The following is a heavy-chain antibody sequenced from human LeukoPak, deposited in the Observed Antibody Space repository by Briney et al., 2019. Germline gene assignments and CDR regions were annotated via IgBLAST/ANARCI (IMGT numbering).Heavy chain of an antibody. CDR2: ISGSDDNT. D-gene: IGHD2-15*01. Sequence: PGGSLRLSCAASGFIFSNYAMSWVRQAPGKGLEWVSAISGSDDNTYYADSVRGRFTISRDNSKNTLYLQMNGLRAEDTAIYFCAKSRSGVSSCYNYWGQGTLVTVSS. J-gene: IGHJ4*02. CDR1: GFIFSNYA. V-gene: IGHV3-23*01. CDR3: AKSRSGVSSCYNY.